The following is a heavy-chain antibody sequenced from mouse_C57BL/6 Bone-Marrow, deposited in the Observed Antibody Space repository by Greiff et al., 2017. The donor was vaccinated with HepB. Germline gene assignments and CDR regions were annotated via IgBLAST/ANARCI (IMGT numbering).Heavy chain of an antibody. CDR3: ARDRLY. V-gene: IGHV5-4*01. CDR2: ISDGGSYT. CDR1: GFTFSSYA. J-gene: IGHJ3*01. Sequence: EVKLVESGGGLVKPGGSLKLSCAASGFTFSSYAMSWVRQTPEKRLEWVATISDGGSYTYYPDNVKGRFTISRDNAKNNLYLQMSHLKSEDTAMYYCARDRLYWGQGTLVTVSA.